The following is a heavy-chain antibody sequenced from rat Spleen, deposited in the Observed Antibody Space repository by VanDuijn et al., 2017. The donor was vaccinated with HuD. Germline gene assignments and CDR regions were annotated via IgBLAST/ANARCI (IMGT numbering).Heavy chain of an antibody. J-gene: IGHJ3*01. CDR1: GFSLTDYS. CDR3: TREGYNNWGAFAY. D-gene: IGHD1-10*01. CDR2: IWGNGNT. V-gene: IGHV2S54*01. Sequence: QVQMKESGPGLVQPSQTLSLTCTVSGFSLTDYSVHWVRQPPGKGLEWMGGIWGNGNTNYNSALKSRLSISRDTSKSLVFLKMNSLRTEDTAIYFCTREGYNNWGAFAYWGQGTLVTVSS.